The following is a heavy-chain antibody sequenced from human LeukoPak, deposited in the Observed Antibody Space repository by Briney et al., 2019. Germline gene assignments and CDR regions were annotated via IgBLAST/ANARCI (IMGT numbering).Heavy chain of an antibody. CDR3: AKGGYTSHYDY. D-gene: IGHD6-19*01. V-gene: IGHV3-23*01. CDR1: GFTFSSYA. CDR2: IRATAGTT. J-gene: IGHJ4*02. Sequence: GGSLRLSCAASGFTFSSYAMTWIGQAPGKGLQWVSTIRATAGTTYYADSVKGRFTISRDNSKNTVFLQMNSLRAEDTAVYYCAKGGYTSHYDYWGQGTLVTVSS.